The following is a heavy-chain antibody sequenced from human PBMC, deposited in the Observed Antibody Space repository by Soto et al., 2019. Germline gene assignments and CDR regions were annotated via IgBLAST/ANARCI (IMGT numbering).Heavy chain of an antibody. J-gene: IGHJ4*02. D-gene: IGHD5-18*01. Sequence: GGSLRLSCAASGFTFSSYAMSWVRQAPGKGLEWVSAISGSGGSTYYADSVKGRFTISRDNSKNTLYLQMNSLRAEDTAVYYCAKDWGTSASLYSYGPRPFDYWGQGTLVTVSS. CDR2: ISGSGGST. CDR3: AKDWGTSASLYSYGPRPFDY. CDR1: GFTFSSYA. V-gene: IGHV3-23*01.